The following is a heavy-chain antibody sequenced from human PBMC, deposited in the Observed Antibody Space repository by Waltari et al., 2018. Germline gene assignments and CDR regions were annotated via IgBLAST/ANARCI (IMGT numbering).Heavy chain of an antibody. J-gene: IGHJ4*02. CDR1: GYTFTSYY. CDR2: INPRGGST. V-gene: IGHV1-46*01. D-gene: IGHD3-22*01. CDR3: ARDLDSSGYRDY. Sequence: QVQLVQSGAEVKKPGASVKVSCKASGYTFTSYYMHWVRQAPGQGLEWMGRINPRGGSTSYEQKFQGRVTMTRDTSTSTVYMELSSLRSEDTAVYYCARDLDSSGYRDYWGQGTLVTVSS.